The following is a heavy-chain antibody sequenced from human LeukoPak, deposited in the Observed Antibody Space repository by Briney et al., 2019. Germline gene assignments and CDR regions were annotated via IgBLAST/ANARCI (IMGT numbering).Heavy chain of an antibody. CDR2: INPSGGST. CDR1: GYTFTSYY. J-gene: IGHJ4*02. D-gene: IGHD5-12*01. CDR3: ARASDSIDSGYKYYFDY. V-gene: IGHV1-46*03. Sequence: ASVKVSCKASGYTFTSYYMHWVRQAPGQGLEWMGIINPSGGSTSYAQKFQGRVTVTRDTSTSTVYMELSSLRSEDTAVYYCARASDSIDSGYKYYFDYWGQGTLVTVSS.